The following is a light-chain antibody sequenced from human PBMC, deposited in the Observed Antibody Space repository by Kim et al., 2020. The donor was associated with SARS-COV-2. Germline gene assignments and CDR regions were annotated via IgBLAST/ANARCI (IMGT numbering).Light chain of an antibody. CDR2: TAS. CDR1: QSISTY. J-gene: IGKJ1*01. CDR3: QQSFRGPST. Sequence: DIQMTQSPSSLSASVGDRVTITCRASQSISTYLNWHQQKPGKAPKLLIHTASSLQSGVPSRFSGSGSGTDFTLTISSLQPEDFATYFGQQSFRGPSTFGQGTKVDIK. V-gene: IGKV1-39*01.